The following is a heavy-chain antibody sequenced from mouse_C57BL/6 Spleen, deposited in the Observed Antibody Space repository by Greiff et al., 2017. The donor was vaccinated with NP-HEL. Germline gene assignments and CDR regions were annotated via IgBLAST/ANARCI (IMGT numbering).Heavy chain of an antibody. CDR2: IDPNRGGT. V-gene: IGHV1-72*01. CDR1: GYTFTSYW. D-gene: IGHD3-3*01. J-gene: IGHJ3*01. CDR3: ARNGFGGDGAFAY. Sequence: VQLQQPGAELVKPGASVKLSCKASGYTFTSYWMHWVKQRPGRGLEWIGRIDPNRGGTKYNEKFKSKATLTVDKPSSTAYMQLSSLTSEDSAVYYCARNGFGGDGAFAYWGQGTLVTVSA.